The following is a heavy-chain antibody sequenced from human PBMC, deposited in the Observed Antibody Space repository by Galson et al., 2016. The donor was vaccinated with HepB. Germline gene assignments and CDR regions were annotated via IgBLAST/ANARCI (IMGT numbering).Heavy chain of an antibody. CDR2: IYPGDSDT. J-gene: IGHJ3*02. Sequence: QSGAEVKKPGESLKISCEGSGYSFTSYWIGWVRQMPGKGLEWMGTIYPGDSDTRYSPSPQGQVTISADKSISAAYLQRNSLKASDTAIYYCARRSSDAFDIWGQGTMVTVSS. CDR3: ARRSSDAFDI. CDR1: GYSFTSYW. V-gene: IGHV5-51*01. D-gene: IGHD3-10*01.